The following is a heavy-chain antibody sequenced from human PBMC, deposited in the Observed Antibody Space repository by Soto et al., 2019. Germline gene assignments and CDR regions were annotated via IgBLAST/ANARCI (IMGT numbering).Heavy chain of an antibody. D-gene: IGHD3-10*01. V-gene: IGHV3-33*01. CDR2: IWYDGSNK. CDR1: GFTFSSYG. Sequence: PGGSLRLSCAASGFTFSSYGMHWVRQAPGKGLEWVAVIWYDGSNKYYADSVKGRFTISRDNSKNTLYLQMNSLRAEDTAVYYCARVYYYGSGSYYPPFDYYYYGMDVWGQGTTVTVSS. CDR3: ARVYYYGSGSYYPPFDYYYYGMDV. J-gene: IGHJ6*02.